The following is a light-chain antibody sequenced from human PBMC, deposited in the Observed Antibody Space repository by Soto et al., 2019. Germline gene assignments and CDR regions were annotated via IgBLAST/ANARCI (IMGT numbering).Light chain of an antibody. CDR3: QQYNNWPRT. J-gene: IGKJ1*01. CDR2: GAS. V-gene: IGKV3-15*01. Sequence: DIVMTQSPAPLSVSPGERATLSCRASETVSSNLAWYQQKLGQAPRLLIYGASTRATGIPARFSGSWSGTECTLTISSLQSEDVAVYYCQQYNNWPRTFGQGTKVDIK. CDR1: ETVSSN.